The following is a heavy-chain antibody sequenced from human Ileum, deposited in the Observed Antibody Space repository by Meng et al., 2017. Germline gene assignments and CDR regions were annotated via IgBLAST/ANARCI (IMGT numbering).Heavy chain of an antibody. D-gene: IGHD1-1*01. CDR1: GYTFTTYG. CDR2: MNTDKGNT. V-gene: IGHV1-18*01. Sequence: QVQLVQSGAEVKKPEASVKVSCKASGYTFTTYGISWVRQAPGQGLEWMGWMNTDKGNTNYAQKFQGRVTMTRDTSTSTAYMELRSLRSDDTAVYYCAREGAYNGGDYWGQGTLVTVSS. J-gene: IGHJ4*02. CDR3: AREGAYNGGDY.